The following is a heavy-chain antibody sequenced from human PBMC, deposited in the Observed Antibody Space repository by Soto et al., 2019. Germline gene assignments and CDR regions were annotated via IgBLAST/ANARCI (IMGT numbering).Heavy chain of an antibody. V-gene: IGHV3-30*18. CDR2: ISYDGSNK. J-gene: IGHJ6*03. CDR3: AKDAVLWGRDYMDV. Sequence: GGSLRLSCAASGFTFSSYGMHWVRQAPGKGLEWVAVISYDGSNKYYADSVKGRFTISRDNSKNTLYLQMNSLRAEDTAVYYCAKDAVLWGRDYMDVWGKGTTVTVSS. CDR1: GFTFSSYG. D-gene: IGHD7-27*01.